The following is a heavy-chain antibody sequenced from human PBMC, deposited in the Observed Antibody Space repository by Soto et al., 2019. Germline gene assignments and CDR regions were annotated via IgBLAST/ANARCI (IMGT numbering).Heavy chain of an antibody. CDR3: GCRVEDISYDYYGMDV. CDR2: IHHREST. D-gene: IGHD2-15*01. V-gene: IGHV4-4*02. CDR1: GGSVRSNNW. J-gene: IGHJ6*02. Sequence: NPSETLSLTCAVSGGSVRSNNWWFWFRQPPGKGLEWIGEIHHRESTNLNPSLKSRVTISVDRSKNEFSLKVKSVTAADTAVYYCGCRVEDISYDYYGMDVWGQGTTVTVSS.